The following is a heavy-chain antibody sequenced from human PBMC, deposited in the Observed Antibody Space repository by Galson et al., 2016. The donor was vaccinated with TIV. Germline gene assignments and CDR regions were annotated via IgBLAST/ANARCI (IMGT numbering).Heavy chain of an antibody. CDR1: GGSISSGNYY. CDR3: ARQPCSSSSCYNTWFDP. D-gene: IGHD2-2*02. CDR2: IHTSGST. Sequence: TLSLTCTVSGGSISSGNYYWTWIRQPAGKGLEWIGRIHTSGSTNHNPSLESRVTITGDTSKNQFSLNLSSVTATDTAVYYCARQPCSSSSCYNTWFDPWGQGTLVTVSS. V-gene: IGHV4-61*02. J-gene: IGHJ5*02.